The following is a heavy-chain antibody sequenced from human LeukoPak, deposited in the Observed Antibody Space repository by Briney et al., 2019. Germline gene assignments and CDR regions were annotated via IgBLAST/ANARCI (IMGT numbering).Heavy chain of an antibody. J-gene: IGHJ4*02. V-gene: IGHV4-61*02. CDR1: GRSISSSSYY. CDR2: IYTSGST. Sequence: PSEPLSLTCRVYGRSISSSSYYWSSLRQPAAKRLEWIGRIYTSGSTNYNPSLKSRVTISVDTSKNQFSLKLSSVTAADTAVYYCAREEAAVAGMLDYWGQGTLVTVSS. D-gene: IGHD6-19*01. CDR3: AREEAAVAGMLDY.